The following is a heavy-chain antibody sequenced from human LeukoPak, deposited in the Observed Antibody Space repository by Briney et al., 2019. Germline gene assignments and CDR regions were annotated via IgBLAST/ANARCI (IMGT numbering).Heavy chain of an antibody. J-gene: IGHJ4*02. Sequence: GESLRISCKDSGYSFTTYWIAWVRQMPGKGLEWMGIIHPADSDTRYSPSFQGQFTISADKSINTAYLQWSSLKVSDTAIYYCATNVGYCTTSSCYPFWDYWGQGTLVTVSS. CDR1: GYSFTTYW. CDR3: ATNVGYCTTSSCYPFWDY. CDR2: IHPADSDT. D-gene: IGHD2-2*01. V-gene: IGHV5-51*01.